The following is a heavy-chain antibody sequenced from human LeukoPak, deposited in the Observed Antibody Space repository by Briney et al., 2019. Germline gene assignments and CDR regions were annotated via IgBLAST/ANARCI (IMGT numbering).Heavy chain of an antibody. V-gene: IGHV4-4*07. CDR3: ARGVKEEWELLGANNWFDP. CDR1: GGSISSYY. Sequence: PSETLSLTCTVSGGSISSYYWSWIRQPAGKGLEWNGRIYTSGSTNYNPSLKSRVTMSVDTSKNQFSLKLSSVTAADTAVYYCARGVKEEWELLGANNWFDPWGQGTLVTVSS. D-gene: IGHD1-26*01. CDR2: IYTSGST. J-gene: IGHJ5*02.